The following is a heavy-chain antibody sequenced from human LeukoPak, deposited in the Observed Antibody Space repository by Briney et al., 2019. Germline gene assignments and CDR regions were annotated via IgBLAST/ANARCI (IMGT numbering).Heavy chain of an antibody. CDR2: IHPSGGST. Sequence: ASVKVSCKASGRPFIGYHLHWVRQAPGQGLERMGIIHPSGGSTTYAQKFQGRVSLTRDTSTSTVYMDLSSLRSEDTAVYYCARGTENQLPFLDDWGQGTLVIVSS. CDR3: ARGTENQLPFLDD. V-gene: IGHV1-46*01. D-gene: IGHD2-2*01. J-gene: IGHJ4*02. CDR1: GRPFIGYH.